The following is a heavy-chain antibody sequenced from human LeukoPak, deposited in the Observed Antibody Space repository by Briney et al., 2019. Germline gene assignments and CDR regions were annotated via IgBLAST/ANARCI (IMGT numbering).Heavy chain of an antibody. CDR1: GGSISSSTYY. V-gene: IGHV4-39*01. CDR2: IYYSGST. J-gene: IGHJ4*02. Sequence: KTSETLSLTCTVSGGSISSSTYYWGWIRHPPGKGLECIGTIYYSGSTNYNPSLKSRVSISVDTSKNQFSLKLSSVTAADTAVYYCASSGYSYGYRDYWGQGTLVTVSS. D-gene: IGHD5-18*01. CDR3: ASSGYSYGYRDY.